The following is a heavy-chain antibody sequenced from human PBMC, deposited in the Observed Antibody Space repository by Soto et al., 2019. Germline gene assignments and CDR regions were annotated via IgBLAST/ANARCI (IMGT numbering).Heavy chain of an antibody. CDR2: SYWDDDK. Sequence: QITLKESGPTLVKPTQTLTLTCTFSGFSLSTSGVGVGWIRQPPGKALEWLALSYWDDDKRYSPSLKSRLTITKDTSKNQVVLTMTNLDPVDTATYYCAQAPTTVVTPETWGQGTLVSVSS. D-gene: IGHD4-17*01. J-gene: IGHJ4*02. CDR3: AQAPTTVVTPET. CDR1: GFSLSTSGVG. V-gene: IGHV2-5*02.